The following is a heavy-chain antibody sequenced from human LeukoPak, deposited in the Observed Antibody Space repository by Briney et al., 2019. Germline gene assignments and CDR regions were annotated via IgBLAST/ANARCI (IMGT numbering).Heavy chain of an antibody. CDR3: ARGNGYSGYDGEGFDY. D-gene: IGHD5-12*01. CDR1: GGSISSYY. Sequence: PSETLSLTCTVPGGSISSYYWSWIRQPPGKGLEWIGYIYYSGSTNYNPSLKSRVTISVDTSKNQFSLKLSSVTAADTAVYYCARGNGYSGYDGEGFDYWGQGTLVTVSS. CDR2: IYYSGST. J-gene: IGHJ4*02. V-gene: IGHV4-59*08.